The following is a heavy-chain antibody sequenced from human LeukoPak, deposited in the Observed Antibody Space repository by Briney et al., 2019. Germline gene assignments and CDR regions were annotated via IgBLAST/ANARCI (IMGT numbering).Heavy chain of an antibody. Sequence: GGSLRLSCGASGFTFSSYSMNWVRQAPGKGLEWVSSISSSSSYIYYADPVKGRFTISRDNAKNSLYLQMNSLRAEDTAVYYCARGTVTTNLDYWGQGTLVTVSS. D-gene: IGHD4-17*01. CDR1: GFTFSSYS. V-gene: IGHV3-21*01. CDR2: ISSSSSYI. CDR3: ARGTVTTNLDY. J-gene: IGHJ4*02.